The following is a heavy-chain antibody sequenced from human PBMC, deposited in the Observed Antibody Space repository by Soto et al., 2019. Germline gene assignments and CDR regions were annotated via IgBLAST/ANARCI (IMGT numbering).Heavy chain of an antibody. V-gene: IGHV1-69*02. CDR2: IIPILGIA. CDR3: ARGPSGWPGTYFDY. Sequence: GASVKVSCKASGGTFSSYTISWVRQAPGQGLEWMGRIIPILGIANYAQKFQGRVTVTADKSTSTAYMELSSLRSEDTAVYYCARGPSGWPGTYFDYWGQGTLVTVSS. CDR1: GGTFSSYT. J-gene: IGHJ4*02. D-gene: IGHD6-19*01.